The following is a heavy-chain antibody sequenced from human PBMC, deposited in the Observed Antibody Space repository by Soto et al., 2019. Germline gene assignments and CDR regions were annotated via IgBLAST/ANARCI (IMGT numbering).Heavy chain of an antibody. J-gene: IGHJ4*02. D-gene: IGHD1-26*01. CDR1: GFTFSNYV. CDR3: AKLVGATMVNDY. Sequence: EVQLLESGGGLVQPGGSLRLSCAASGFTFSNYVMSWVRQAPGKGLEWVSALNAGGDDTYYADSVKGRFTISRDNSKNTLFLLMNSLRAADTAVYYCAKLVGATMVNDYWGQGTLVTVSS. CDR2: LNAGGDDT. V-gene: IGHV3-23*01.